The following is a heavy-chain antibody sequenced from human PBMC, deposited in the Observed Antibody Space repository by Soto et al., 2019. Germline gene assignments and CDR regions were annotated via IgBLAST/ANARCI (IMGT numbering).Heavy chain of an antibody. J-gene: IGHJ6*03. V-gene: IGHV3-66*01. CDR3: ARYVMVPAANYYYYYYMDV. CDR2: IYSGGST. Sequence: GGSLRLSCAASGFTVSSNYMSWVRQAPGKGLEWVSIIYSGGSTYYADSVKGRFTISRDNSKNTLYLQMNSLRAEDTAVYYCARYVMVPAANYYYYYYMDVWGKGTTVTVSS. CDR1: GFTVSSNY. D-gene: IGHD2-2*01.